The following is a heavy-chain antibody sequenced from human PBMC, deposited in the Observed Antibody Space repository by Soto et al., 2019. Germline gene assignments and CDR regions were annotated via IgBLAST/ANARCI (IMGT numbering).Heavy chain of an antibody. V-gene: IGHV1-18*01. CDR1: GYTFTSYG. CDR2: ISANNGNT. CDR3: SRDYHGDYAYY. J-gene: IGHJ4*02. D-gene: IGHD4-17*01. Sequence: QVQLVQSGAEVKKPGASVKVSCKASGYTFTSYGISWVRQAPGQGLEWMGWISANNGNTNYAQKLQGRVTMTTDTSPSTAYMELKSLRSDDTAVEYCSRDYHGDYAYYWGQGTLVPVSS.